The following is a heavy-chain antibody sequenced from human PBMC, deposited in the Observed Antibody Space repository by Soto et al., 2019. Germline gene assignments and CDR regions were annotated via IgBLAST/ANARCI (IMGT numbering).Heavy chain of an antibody. CDR1: GYTFTGYY. D-gene: IGHD5-12*01. J-gene: IGHJ4*02. CDR3: ARDQGDGYNYFDY. Sequence: ASVKVSCTASGYTFTGYYMHWVRQAPGQGLEWMGWINPNSGGTNYAQKFQGWVTMTRDTSISTAYMELSRLRSDDTAVYYCARDQGDGYNYFDYWGQGTLVTVS. CDR2: INPNSGGT. V-gene: IGHV1-2*04.